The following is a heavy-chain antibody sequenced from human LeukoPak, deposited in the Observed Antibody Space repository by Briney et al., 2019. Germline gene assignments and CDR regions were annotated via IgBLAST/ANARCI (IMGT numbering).Heavy chain of an antibody. D-gene: IGHD3-22*01. CDR2: ISGSGGST. CDR1: GFTFSSYA. CDR3: AKDLGRITMIVVVITLDY. V-gene: IGHV3-23*01. Sequence: GESLKISCAASGFTFSSYAMSWVRQAPGKGLEWVSAISGSGGSTYYADSVKGRFTISRDNSKNTLYLQMNSPRAEDTAVYYCAKDLGRITMIVVVITLDYWGQGTLVTVSS. J-gene: IGHJ4*02.